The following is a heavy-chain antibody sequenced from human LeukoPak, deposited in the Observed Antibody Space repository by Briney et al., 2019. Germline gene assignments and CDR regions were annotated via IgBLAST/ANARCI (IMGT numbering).Heavy chain of an antibody. D-gene: IGHD3-22*01. J-gene: IGHJ3*02. CDR3: TTVTALLGWVITYGIGAFDI. Sequence: PGGSLRLSCAASGFTFSNAWMSWVRQAPGKGLEWVGHIKSKTDGGTTDYAAPVKGRFTISRDDSKNTLYLQMNSLKTEDTAVYYCTTVTALLGWVITYGIGAFDIWGQGTMVTVSS. V-gene: IGHV3-15*01. CDR2: IKSKTDGGTT. CDR1: GFTFSNAW.